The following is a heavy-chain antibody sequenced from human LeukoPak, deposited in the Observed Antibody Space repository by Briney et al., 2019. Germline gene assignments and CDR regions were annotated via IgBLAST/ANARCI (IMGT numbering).Heavy chain of an antibody. Sequence: SETLSLTCTVSGGSISSSSYYWGWIRQPPGKGLEWIGSIYYSGSTYYNPSLKSRVTISADTSKNQFSLKLSSVTAADTAVYYCARQGGFDYWGQGTLVTVSS. CDR3: ARQGGFDY. CDR1: GGSISSSSYY. J-gene: IGHJ4*02. V-gene: IGHV4-39*07. CDR2: IYYSGST.